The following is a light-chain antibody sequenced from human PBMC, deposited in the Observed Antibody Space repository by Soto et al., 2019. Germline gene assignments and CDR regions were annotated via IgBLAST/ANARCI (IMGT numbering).Light chain of an antibody. J-gene: IGLJ1*01. CDR1: SSNIGTSS. Sequence: QSVLTQAHSASRTPGQRVTISCSGSSSNIGTSSVHWFQQLPGTAPKLLISTTNQRPSGVPERFSGSKSGTSASLAISGLQSEDEADYYCAAWDDSLNGNVFGTGTKVTVL. CDR2: TTN. V-gene: IGLV1-44*01. CDR3: AAWDDSLNGNV.